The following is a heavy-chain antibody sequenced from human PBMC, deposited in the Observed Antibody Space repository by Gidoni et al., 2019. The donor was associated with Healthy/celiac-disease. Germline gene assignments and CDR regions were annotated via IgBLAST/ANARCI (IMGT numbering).Heavy chain of an antibody. V-gene: IGHV3-30*01. CDR1: SYA. Sequence: SYAMHWVRQAPGKGLEWVAVISYDGSNKYYADSVKGRFTISRDNSKNTLYLQMNSLRAEDTAVYYCARWGIQRWSGGNWFDPWGQGTLVTVSS. CDR3: ARWGIQRWSGGNWFDP. J-gene: IGHJ5*02. CDR2: ISYDGSNK. D-gene: IGHD5-18*01.